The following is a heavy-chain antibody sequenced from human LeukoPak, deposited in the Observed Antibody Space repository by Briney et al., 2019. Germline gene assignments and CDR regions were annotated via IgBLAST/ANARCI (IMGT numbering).Heavy chain of an antibody. CDR2: INHSVST. CDR1: GGSFSGYY. D-gene: IGHD3-22*01. CDR3: ARGVRITMIVVVITRYYFDY. J-gene: IGHJ4*02. V-gene: IGHV4-34*01. Sequence: PSETLSLTCAVYGGSFSGYYWSWIRQPPGKGLEWIGEINHSVSTNYNPSLKSRVTISVDTSKNQFSLKLSSVTAADTAVYYCARGVRITMIVVVITRYYFDYWGQGTLVTVSS.